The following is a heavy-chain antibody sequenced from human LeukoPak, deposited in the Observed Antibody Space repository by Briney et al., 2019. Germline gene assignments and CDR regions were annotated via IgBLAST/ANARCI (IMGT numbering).Heavy chain of an antibody. V-gene: IGHV3-23*01. CDR2: ISGTGGST. Sequence: PGGSLRLSCAASEFTFSRYAMSWVRQAPGKGLEWVSTISGTGGSTYYADSVKGRFTIPRDNSKNTMYLQMNSLRAEDTAVYYCAKFQANYYDSSGYGCFDYWGQGTLVTVSS. CDR1: EFTFSRYA. D-gene: IGHD3-22*01. J-gene: IGHJ4*02. CDR3: AKFQANYYDSSGYGCFDY.